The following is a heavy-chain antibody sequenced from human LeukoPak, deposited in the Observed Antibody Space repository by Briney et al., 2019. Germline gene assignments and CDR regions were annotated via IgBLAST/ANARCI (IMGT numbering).Heavy chain of an antibody. J-gene: IGHJ4*02. V-gene: IGHV3-20*04. CDR3: ARDQNYYDSSGYYYPY. CDR2: INWNGGST. CDR1: GFTFDDYG. D-gene: IGHD3-22*01. Sequence: GGSLRLSCAASGFTFDDYGMSWVRQAPGKGLEWVSGINWNGGSTGYADSVKGRFTISRDNAKNSLYLQMNSLRAEDTALYYCARDQNYYDSSGYYYPYWGQGTLVTVSS.